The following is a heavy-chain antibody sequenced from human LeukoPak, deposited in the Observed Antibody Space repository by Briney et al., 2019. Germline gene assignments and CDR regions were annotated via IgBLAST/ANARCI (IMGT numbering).Heavy chain of an antibody. CDR1: GGTFSSYA. J-gene: IGHJ4*02. V-gene: IGHV1-69*13. Sequence: SVKVSCKASGGTFSSYAISWVRQALGQGLEWMGGIIPIFGTANYAQKFQGRVTITADESTSTAYMELSSLRSEDTAVYYCATSRGYSANIDYWGQGTLVTVSS. CDR3: ATSRGYSANIDY. D-gene: IGHD2-15*01. CDR2: IIPIFGTA.